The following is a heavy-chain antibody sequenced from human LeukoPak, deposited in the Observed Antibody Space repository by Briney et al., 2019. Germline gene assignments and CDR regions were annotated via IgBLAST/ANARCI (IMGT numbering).Heavy chain of an antibody. CDR2: IYTSGST. V-gene: IGHV4-59*10. CDR1: GGSFSGYY. Sequence: SETLSLTCAVYGGSFSGYYWSWIRQPAGKGLEWIGRIYTSGSTNYNPSLKSRVTISVDTSKNQFSLKLSSVTAADTAVYYCARGVYTAMAIFFDYWGQGTLVTVSS. J-gene: IGHJ4*02. CDR3: ARGVYTAMAIFFDY. D-gene: IGHD5-18*01.